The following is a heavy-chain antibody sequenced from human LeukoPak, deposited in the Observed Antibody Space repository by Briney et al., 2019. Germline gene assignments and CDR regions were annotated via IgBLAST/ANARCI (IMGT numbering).Heavy chain of an antibody. D-gene: IGHD3-3*01. J-gene: IGHJ6*02. CDR2: IIPIFGTA. Sequence: GASVMVSCKASGGTFISYAISWVRQAPGQGLEWMGGIIPIFGTANYAQKFQGRVTITADESTSTAYMELSSLRSEDTAVYYCARGYDFWSGYQSSYYYGMDVWGQGTTVTVSS. CDR1: GGTFISYA. CDR3: ARGYDFWSGYQSSYYYGMDV. V-gene: IGHV1-69*13.